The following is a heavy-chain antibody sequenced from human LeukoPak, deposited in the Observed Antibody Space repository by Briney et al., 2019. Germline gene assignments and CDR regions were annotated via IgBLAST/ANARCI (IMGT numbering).Heavy chain of an antibody. Sequence: PSETLSLTCTVSGGSISGYYWSWIRQPPGKGLEWIGYIYYSGSTNYNPSLQSRVTIPVDTSKNQFSLKLSSVTAADTAVYSCARGGFRDAFDIWGQGTMVTVSS. CDR1: GGSISGYY. CDR3: ARGGFRDAFDI. CDR2: IYYSGST. J-gene: IGHJ3*02. D-gene: IGHD3-10*01. V-gene: IGHV4-59*01.